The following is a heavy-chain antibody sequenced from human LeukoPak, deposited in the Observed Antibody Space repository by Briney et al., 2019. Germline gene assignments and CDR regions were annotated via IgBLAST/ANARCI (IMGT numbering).Heavy chain of an antibody. CDR1: GGTFSSYA. CDR3: ARGLQPAHYYDSSGYGY. CDR2: IIPIFGTA. Sequence: GASVKVSCKASGGTFSSYAISWVRQAPGQGLEWMGGIIPIFGTANYAQKFQGRVTITADKSTSTAYMELSSLRSEDTAVYYCARGLQPAHYYDSSGYGYWGQGTLVTVSS. J-gene: IGHJ4*02. D-gene: IGHD3-22*01. V-gene: IGHV1-69*06.